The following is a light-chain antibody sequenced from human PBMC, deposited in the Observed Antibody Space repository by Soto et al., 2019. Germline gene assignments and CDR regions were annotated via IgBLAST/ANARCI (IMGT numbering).Light chain of an antibody. CDR3: QQYNSYSPWT. V-gene: IGKV1-5*01. Sequence: DIQMTQSPSTLSASIGDRVTITCRASQSISNWLALLQQKPGKAPKVLIFDASNLGSGVPSRFSGSGSGTEFTLTISSLQPGDFGNYYCQQYNSYSPWTFGQGTKVDIK. CDR1: QSISNW. J-gene: IGKJ1*01. CDR2: DAS.